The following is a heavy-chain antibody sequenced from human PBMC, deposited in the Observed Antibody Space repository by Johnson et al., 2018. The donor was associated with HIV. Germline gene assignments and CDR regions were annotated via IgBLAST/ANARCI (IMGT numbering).Heavy chain of an antibody. J-gene: IGHJ3*02. Sequence: QVQLVESGGGVVQPGRSLRLSCAASGFTFSSYAMHWVRQAPGKGLEWVAVISYDGSNKYYADSVKGRFTISRDSSKDTLYVQMNSLRGEDTAVSYCARDPDPFREYHGDAFDIWGEGTVVTVSS. CDR2: ISYDGSNK. CDR3: ARDPDPFREYHGDAFDI. D-gene: IGHD3-10*01. V-gene: IGHV3-30*04. CDR1: GFTFSSYA.